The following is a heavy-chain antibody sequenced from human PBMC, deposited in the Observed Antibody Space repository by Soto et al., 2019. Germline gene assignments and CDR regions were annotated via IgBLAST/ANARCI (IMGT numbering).Heavy chain of an antibody. CDR1: GFTFSSYA. D-gene: IGHD3-10*01. CDR2: IAYHGINK. Sequence: GGSRRLSCAASGFTFSSYAMHWVRQAPGKGLEWVAVIAYHGINKYYADSVKGRFTISRDNSNNMLFLQISSLRPEDTAVYYCAKYAHYGVHADWFDPRGQGTLVTVSS. V-gene: IGHV3-30*18. J-gene: IGHJ5*02. CDR3: AKYAHYGVHADWFDP.